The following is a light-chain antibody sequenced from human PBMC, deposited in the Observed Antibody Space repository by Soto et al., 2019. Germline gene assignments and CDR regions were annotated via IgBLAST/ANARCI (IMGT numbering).Light chain of an antibody. CDR2: GAS. Sequence: EIVLTQSPGTLSLSPGERATLSCRAIQSVSSKYLAWYQQKPGQAPRLLIHGASTRATGIPARFSGSGSGTEFTLTISSLQSEDFAVYYCQQYNKWPPVTFGGGTKVDNK. V-gene: IGKV3-15*01. CDR3: QQYNKWPPVT. J-gene: IGKJ4*01. CDR1: QSVSSKY.